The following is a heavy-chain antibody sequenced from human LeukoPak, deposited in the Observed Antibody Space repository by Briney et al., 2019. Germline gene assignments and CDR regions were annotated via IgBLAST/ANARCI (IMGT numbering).Heavy chain of an antibody. V-gene: IGHV4-59*01. D-gene: IGHD1-7*01. CDR3: ARGSRELYYFDY. CDR1: GGAISRYY. Sequence: SETLSLTCTVSGGAISRYYWSWIRQPPGKGLEWIGYIYYSGSTKYNPSLKSRVTISVDASKTQFSLKLNSVTAADTAVYYCARGSRELYYFDYWGQGTLVTVSS. J-gene: IGHJ4*02. CDR2: IYYSGST.